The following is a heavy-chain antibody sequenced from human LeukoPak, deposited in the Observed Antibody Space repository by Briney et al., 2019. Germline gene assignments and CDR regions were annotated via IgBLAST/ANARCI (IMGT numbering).Heavy chain of an antibody. CDR1: GGSISGGGYY. CDR3: ARDRITDRLDAFDI. J-gene: IGHJ3*02. V-gene: IGHV4-61*08. Sequence: SQTLSLTCTVSGGSISGGGYYWSWIRQPPEKGLEWIGYIYYSGSTNYNPSLKSRVTISVDTSENQFSLKLSSVTAADTAVYYCARDRITDRLDAFDIWGQGTMVTVSS. D-gene: IGHD3-16*01. CDR2: IYYSGST.